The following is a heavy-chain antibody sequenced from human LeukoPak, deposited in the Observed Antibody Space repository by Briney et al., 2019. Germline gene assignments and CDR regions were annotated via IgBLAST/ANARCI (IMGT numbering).Heavy chain of an antibody. CDR3: ARDRLWFGELFDY. V-gene: IGHV3-48*03. CDR2: ISSSGSTI. D-gene: IGHD3-10*01. J-gene: IGHJ4*02. CDR1: GFTFSSYE. Sequence: PGGSLRLSCAASGFTFSSYEMNWVRQAPGKGLERVSYISSSGSTIYYADSVKGRFTISRDNAKNSLYLQMNSLRAEDTAVYYCARDRLWFGELFDYWGQGTLVTVSS.